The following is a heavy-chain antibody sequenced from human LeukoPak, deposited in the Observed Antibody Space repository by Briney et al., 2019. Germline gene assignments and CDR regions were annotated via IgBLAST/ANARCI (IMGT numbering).Heavy chain of an antibody. Sequence: QSGGSLRLSCAASGFTFSSYAMSWVRQAPGKGLEWVSAISGSGGSTYYADSVKGRFTISRDNAKNSLYLQMNSLRGEDTALYYCAKGLSSGRTGPNFDFWGQGTLVTVSS. CDR2: ISGSGGST. CDR3: AKGLSSGRTGPNFDF. V-gene: IGHV3-23*01. D-gene: IGHD3-10*02. J-gene: IGHJ4*02. CDR1: GFTFSSYA.